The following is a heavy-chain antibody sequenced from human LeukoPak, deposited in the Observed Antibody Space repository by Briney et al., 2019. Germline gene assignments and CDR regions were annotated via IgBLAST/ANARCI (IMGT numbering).Heavy chain of an antibody. CDR1: GFTFSSYG. CDR2: IWFDGSNK. J-gene: IGHJ6*02. D-gene: IGHD6-13*01. Sequence: GGSLRLSCAASGFTFSSYGMYWVRQAPGKGLEWVAVIWFDGSNKYYADSVKGRFTISRDNSKNTLYLQMNSLRAEDTAVYYCVRENGGAAAGHEASYSYYAFDVWGQGTTVTVSS. CDR3: VRENGGAAAGHEASYSYYAFDV. V-gene: IGHV3-33*01.